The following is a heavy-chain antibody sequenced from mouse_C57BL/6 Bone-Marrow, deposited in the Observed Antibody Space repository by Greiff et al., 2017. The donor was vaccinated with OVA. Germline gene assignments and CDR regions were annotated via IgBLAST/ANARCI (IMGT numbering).Heavy chain of an antibody. Sequence: EVNLVESGGGLVQSGRSLRLSCATSGFTFSDFYMEWVRQAPGKGLEWIAASRNKANDYTTEYSASVKGRFIVSRDTSPSILYLQMNALRAEDTAIYYCARDDYYWYFDVWGTGTTVTVSS. CDR1: GFTFSDFY. J-gene: IGHJ1*03. CDR3: ARDDYYWYFDV. V-gene: IGHV7-1*01. CDR2: SRNKANDYTT.